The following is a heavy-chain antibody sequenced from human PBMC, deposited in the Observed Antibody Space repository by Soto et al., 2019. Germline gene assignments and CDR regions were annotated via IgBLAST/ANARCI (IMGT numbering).Heavy chain of an antibody. V-gene: IGHV4-31*03. CDR3: ARSERGGGFDQLLAFDY. CDR1: GGSISSGGYY. Sequence: QVQLQESGPGLVKPSQTLSLTCTVSGGSISSGGYYWSWIRQHPGKGLEWIGYIYYSGSTYYNPSLKGRVTISVDTPKNQFSLKLSSVTAADTAVYYCARSERGGGFDQLLAFDYWGQGTLVTVSS. D-gene: IGHD2-2*01. CDR2: IYYSGST. J-gene: IGHJ4*02.